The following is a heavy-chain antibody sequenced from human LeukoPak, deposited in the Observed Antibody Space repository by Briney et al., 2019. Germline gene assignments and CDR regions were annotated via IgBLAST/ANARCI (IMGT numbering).Heavy chain of an antibody. Sequence: GGSLRLSCAASGFTFSTSWMTWVRQAPGKGLEWVANIKEDGSEKDYVDSVKGRFTISRDNAKNSLYLQMNSLRADDTAVYCAAISYLAFDIWGQGTMVTVSS. J-gene: IGHJ3*02. CDR3: AISYLAFDI. CDR1: GFTFSTSW. D-gene: IGHD2/OR15-2a*01. V-gene: IGHV3-7*03. CDR2: IKEDGSEK.